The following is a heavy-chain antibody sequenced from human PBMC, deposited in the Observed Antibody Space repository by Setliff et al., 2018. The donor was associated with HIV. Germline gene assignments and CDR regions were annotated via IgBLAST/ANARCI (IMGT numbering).Heavy chain of an antibody. J-gene: IGHJ4*02. V-gene: IGHV5-51*01. CDR1: GYVFSDYW. Sequence: LKISCDVSGYVFSDYWIAWVRQTPGKGLEWMGLVYPADSNTIYSPSFQHQVTISADKSFSTAFLQWSDVKASDSGIYFCARLGGSFGIPHFDFWGQGTPVTVSS. CDR2: VYPADSNT. D-gene: IGHD3-3*02. CDR3: ARLGGSFGIPHFDF.